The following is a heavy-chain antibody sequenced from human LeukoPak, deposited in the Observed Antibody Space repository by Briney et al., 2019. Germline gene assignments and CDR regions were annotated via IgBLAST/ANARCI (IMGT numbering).Heavy chain of an antibody. D-gene: IGHD6-6*01. CDR2: ISAYNGNT. J-gene: IGHJ4*02. Sequence: ASVKVSCKASGYTFTSYGISWVRQAPGQGLEWMGWISAYNGNTNYAQKLQGRVTMTTDTSTSTAYMGLRSLRSDDTAVYYCARVRATSIAARPIDYWGQGTLVTVSS. CDR1: GYTFTSYG. CDR3: ARVRATSIAARPIDY. V-gene: IGHV1-18*01.